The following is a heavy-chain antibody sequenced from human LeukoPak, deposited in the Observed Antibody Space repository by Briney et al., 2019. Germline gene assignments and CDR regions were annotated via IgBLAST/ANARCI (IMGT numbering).Heavy chain of an antibody. J-gene: IGHJ3*02. CDR1: GFTFSSYS. V-gene: IGHV3-48*01. CDR3: ARAAREYCSGGSCYLSAFDI. CDR2: ISSSSSTI. Sequence: GGSLRLSCAASGFTFSSYSMNWVRQAPGKGLEWVSYISSSSSTIYYADSVKGRFTISRDNAKNSLYLQMNSLRAEDTAVYYCARAAREYCSGGSCYLSAFDIWGQGTMVTVSS. D-gene: IGHD2-15*01.